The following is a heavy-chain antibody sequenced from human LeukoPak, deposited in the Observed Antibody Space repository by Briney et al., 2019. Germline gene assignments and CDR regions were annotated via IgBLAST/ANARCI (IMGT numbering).Heavy chain of an antibody. J-gene: IGHJ5*02. CDR3: AKDSVSSSWYLGGWFDP. D-gene: IGHD6-13*01. CDR2: ISGSGGST. Sequence: GASLRLSCAASGFTFSSYAMSWVRQAPGKGLEWVSAISGSGGSTYYADSVKGRFTISRDNSKNTLYLQMNSLRAEDTAVYYCAKDSVSSSWYLGGWFDPWGQGTLVTVSS. V-gene: IGHV3-23*01. CDR1: GFTFSSYA.